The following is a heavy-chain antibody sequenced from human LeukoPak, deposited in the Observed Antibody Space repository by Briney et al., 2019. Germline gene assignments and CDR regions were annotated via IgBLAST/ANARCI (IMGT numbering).Heavy chain of an antibody. V-gene: IGHV3-23*01. J-gene: IGHJ4*02. CDR1: EITLSSYG. Sequence: GGSLRLSCAASEITLSSYGVSWFRQAPGKGLEWLSAISFSAGTTYYADSVRGRFTISRDNSKNTLYLQLSSLRAEDTAVYYCAKISWDSGGDREKFWGQGTLVTVSS. D-gene: IGHD2-21*02. CDR2: ISFSAGTT. CDR3: AKISWDSGGDREKF.